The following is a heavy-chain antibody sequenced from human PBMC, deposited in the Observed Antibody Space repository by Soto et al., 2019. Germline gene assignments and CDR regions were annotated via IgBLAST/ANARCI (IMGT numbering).Heavy chain of an antibody. J-gene: IGHJ6*02. D-gene: IGHD3-16*01. CDR1: GGSISSYY. V-gene: IGHV4-59*01. Sequence: QVQLQESGPGLVKPSETLSLTCTVSGGSISSYYWSWIRQPPGKGLEWIGYIYYSGSTNYNPSLKSRVTISVDTSKNPFSLKLSSVTAADTAVYYCARPNPSRGNGMDVWGQGTTVTVSS. CDR2: IYYSGST. CDR3: ARPNPSRGNGMDV.